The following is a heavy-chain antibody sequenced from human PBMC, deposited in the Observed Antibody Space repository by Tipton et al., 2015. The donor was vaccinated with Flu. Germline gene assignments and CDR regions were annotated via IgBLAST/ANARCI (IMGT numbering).Heavy chain of an antibody. Sequence: TLSLTCTVSGGSISSSSYYWGWIRQPTGKGLEWIGSIYYSGSTYYNPSLKSRVTISVDTSKNQFSRKPSSVTAADTAVYYCATHYDFWNWFDPWGQGTLVTVSS. CDR1: GGSISSSSYY. J-gene: IGHJ5*02. D-gene: IGHD3-3*01. V-gene: IGHV4-39*01. CDR2: IYYSGST. CDR3: ATHYDFWNWFDP.